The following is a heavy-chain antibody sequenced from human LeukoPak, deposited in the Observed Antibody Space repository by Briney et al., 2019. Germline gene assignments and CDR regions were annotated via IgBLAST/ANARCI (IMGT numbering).Heavy chain of an antibody. V-gene: IGHV1-69*05. CDR2: IIPIFGTA. J-gene: IGHJ6*03. Sequence: SVKVSCKASGGTFSSYAISWVRQAPGQGLEWMGGIIPIFGTANYAQKFQGRVTITTDESTSTAYMELSSLRSEDTAVYYCARAPIVLMVYARNYYYYYMDVWGKGSTVTVSS. D-gene: IGHD2-8*01. CDR1: GGTFSSYA. CDR3: ARAPIVLMVYARNYYYYYMDV.